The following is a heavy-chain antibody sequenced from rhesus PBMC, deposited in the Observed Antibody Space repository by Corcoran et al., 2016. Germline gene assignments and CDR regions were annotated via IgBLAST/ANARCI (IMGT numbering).Heavy chain of an antibody. V-gene: IGHV4-160*01. CDR3: ARGGNIWTGYHFVDAFDF. Sequence: QVQLQESGPGLVKPSETLSLTCAVSGGSITSNYWSWIRQAPGRGLEWVGRIYGSGGSTDYNPSLKSRVTISTDTSKNQFSLKLSSVTAADTAVYYCARGGNIWTGYHFVDAFDFWGQGLRVTVSS. D-gene: IGHD3-3*01. J-gene: IGHJ3*01. CDR2: IYGSGGST. CDR1: GGSITSNY.